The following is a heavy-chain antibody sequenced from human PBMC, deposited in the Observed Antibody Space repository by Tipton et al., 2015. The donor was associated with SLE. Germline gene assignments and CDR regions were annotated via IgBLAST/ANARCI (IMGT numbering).Heavy chain of an antibody. Sequence: TLSLTCTVSDCSISSHYWSWIRQPPGKGLEWIGYISFSETTNYNPSLKSRVTISVDTSKNQFSLKLRSVTAADTAVYYCAGAWQGYCSGGTCYVLDYWGQGTLVTVSS. CDR1: DCSISSHY. V-gene: IGHV4-59*11. CDR3: AGAWQGYCSGGTCYVLDY. D-gene: IGHD2-15*01. CDR2: ISFSETT. J-gene: IGHJ4*02.